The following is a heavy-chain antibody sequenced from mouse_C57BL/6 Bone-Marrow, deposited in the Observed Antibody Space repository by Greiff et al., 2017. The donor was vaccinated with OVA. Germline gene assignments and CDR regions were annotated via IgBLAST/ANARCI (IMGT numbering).Heavy chain of an antibody. J-gene: IGHJ4*01. Sequence: VQLQQSGPGLVQPSQSLSITCTVSGFSLTSYGVHWVRQSPGKGLEWLGVIWRGGSTDYNAAFMSRLSITKDNSKSQVFFKMNSLQADDTAIYYGAKNKEFNYGSSYAMGCWGQGTSVTGSS. V-gene: IGHV2-5*01. CDR2: IWRGGST. CDR3: AKNKEFNYGSSYAMGC. CDR1: GFSLTSYG. D-gene: IGHD1-1*01.